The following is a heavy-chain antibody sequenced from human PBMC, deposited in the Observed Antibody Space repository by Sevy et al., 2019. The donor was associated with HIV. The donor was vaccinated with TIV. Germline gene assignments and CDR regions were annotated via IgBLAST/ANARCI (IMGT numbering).Heavy chain of an antibody. CDR2: FYYSGRT. CDR1: GDSIGNNY. CDR3: ASCSPGYYYAMDV. D-gene: IGHD2-15*01. J-gene: IGHJ6*02. Sequence: SETLSLTCTVSGDSIGNNYWSWIRQPPGKGLEWIGYFYYSGRTNYNPSLKSRVTISADTSKNQFSLKAISVTAADTAVYFCASCSPGYYYAMDVWGQGTTVTVSS. V-gene: IGHV4-59*01.